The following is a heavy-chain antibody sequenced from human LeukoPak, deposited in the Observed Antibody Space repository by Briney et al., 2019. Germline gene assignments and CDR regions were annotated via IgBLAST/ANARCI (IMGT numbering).Heavy chain of an antibody. V-gene: IGHV1-2*02. CDR2: INPNSGAT. CDR1: GYSFTDFY. J-gene: IGHJ3*02. D-gene: IGHD1-26*01. CDR3: ARPSGSFVLLDAFDI. Sequence: ASVRVSCKASGYSFTDFYIHWVRQAPGQGLEWMACINPNSGATNCAQNFQGRVTLTRDTSISTAYMEMTSLRSDDTAVFYCARPSGSFVLLDAFDIWGRGTMVTVSS.